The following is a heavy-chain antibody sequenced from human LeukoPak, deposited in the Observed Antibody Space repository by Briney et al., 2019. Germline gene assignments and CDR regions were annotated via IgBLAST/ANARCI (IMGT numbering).Heavy chain of an antibody. D-gene: IGHD3-3*01. Sequence: GGSLRLSCAASGFTFSSYAMSWVRQAPGKGLEWVSAISGSGGSTYYADSVKGRFTISRDNSKNTLYLQMNSLRAEDTAVYYCAKDITIFGEGNYFDYWGQGTLVTVPS. CDR3: AKDITIFGEGNYFDY. J-gene: IGHJ4*02. CDR1: GFTFSSYA. V-gene: IGHV3-23*01. CDR2: ISGSGGST.